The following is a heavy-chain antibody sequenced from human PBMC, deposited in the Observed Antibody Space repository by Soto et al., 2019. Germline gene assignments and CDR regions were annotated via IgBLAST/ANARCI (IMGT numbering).Heavy chain of an antibody. CDR1: GYAFSFG. J-gene: IGHJ4*02. D-gene: IGHD3-10*01. V-gene: IGHV1-18*01. CDR3: ETYYFGSGSYYRFDN. Sequence: ASVKVSCKASGYAFSFGFSWVRQAPGQGLEWMGWISASDGSTNSAQKFRGRISLTTDTSTNTAYLDLLSLTSDDTAVYFCETYYFGSGSYYRFDNWGQGTLVTVSS. CDR2: ISASDGST.